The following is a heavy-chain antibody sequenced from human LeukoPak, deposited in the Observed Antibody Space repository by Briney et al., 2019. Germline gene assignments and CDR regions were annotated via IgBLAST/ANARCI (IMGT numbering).Heavy chain of an antibody. CDR3: ARGSVRGVPLCDY. Sequence: PSETLSLTCGVFGGSFSGYYWTWIRQPPGKGLEWIGEINHSGSTNYNPSLKSRVTISVDTSKNQFSLKLNSVTAADTAVYYCARGSVRGVPLCDYWGQGTLVTVSS. V-gene: IGHV4-34*01. CDR1: GGSFSGYY. J-gene: IGHJ4*02. D-gene: IGHD3-10*01. CDR2: INHSGST.